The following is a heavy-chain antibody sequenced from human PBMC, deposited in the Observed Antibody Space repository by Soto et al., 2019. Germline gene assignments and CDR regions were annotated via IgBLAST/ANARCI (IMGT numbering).Heavy chain of an antibody. V-gene: IGHV1-18*01. D-gene: IGHD3-3*01. CDR3: AKFRRYDFWSGPPDYGMDV. J-gene: IGHJ6*02. CDR1: GYTFTSYG. CDR2: ISTYNGDT. Sequence: ASVKVSCKASGYTFTSYGISWVRQAPGQGLEWMGWISTYNGDTSYAQEVQGRVTMTTDTSTSTAYMELRSLRSDDTAVYYCAKFRRYDFWSGPPDYGMDVWGQGTTVTVSS.